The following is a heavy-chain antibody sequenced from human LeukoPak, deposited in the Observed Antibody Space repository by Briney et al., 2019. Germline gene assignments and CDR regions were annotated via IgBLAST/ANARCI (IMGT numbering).Heavy chain of an antibody. Sequence: SVKVSCKASGGTFSSYAISWVRQAPGQGLEWMGRIIPIFGIANYAQKFQGRVTITADKSTSTAYMELSSLRSEDTAVYYCAGPPSPSSLDAFDFWGQGTMVTVSS. CDR3: AGPPSPSSLDAFDF. J-gene: IGHJ3*01. V-gene: IGHV1-69*04. CDR1: GGTFSSYA. CDR2: IIPIFGIA. D-gene: IGHD6-13*01.